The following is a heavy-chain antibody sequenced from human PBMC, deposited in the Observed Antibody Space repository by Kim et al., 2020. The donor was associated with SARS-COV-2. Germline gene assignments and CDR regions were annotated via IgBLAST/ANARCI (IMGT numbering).Heavy chain of an antibody. D-gene: IGHD4-17*01. J-gene: IGHJ6*01. CDR1: GFTFSNAW. Sequence: GGSLRLSCAASGFTFSNAWMTWVRQAPGKGLEWVGHIKTKTDAGTTAYAAPLKGRFTISRDDSESTLYLHMNSLKTEDTAVYYCTSGYTLTTGYGTDVWG. CDR3: TSGYTLTTGYGTDV. V-gene: IGHV3-15*01. CDR2: IKTKTDAGTT.